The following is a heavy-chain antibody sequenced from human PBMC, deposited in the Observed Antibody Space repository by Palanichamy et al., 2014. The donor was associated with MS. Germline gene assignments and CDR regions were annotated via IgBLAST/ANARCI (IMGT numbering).Heavy chain of an antibody. J-gene: IGHJ4*02. V-gene: IGHV3-66*01. D-gene: IGHD3-16*01. Sequence: EVQLVESGGGLGPGPGGSLRLSCAASGFTVSSNYMTWVRQAPGKGLEWVSVIYISGDSYYADSVKGRFTISRDNSKNTLYLQMNSLRAEDTAIYYCARDLGPEWGSSYDCWGQGSPVTVSS. CDR2: IYISGDS. CDR3: ARDLGPEWGSSYDC. CDR1: GFTVSSNY.